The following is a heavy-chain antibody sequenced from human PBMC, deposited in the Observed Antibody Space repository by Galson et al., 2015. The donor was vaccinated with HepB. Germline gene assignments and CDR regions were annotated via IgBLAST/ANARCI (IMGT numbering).Heavy chain of an antibody. D-gene: IGHD2-2*01. CDR1: GFTFSSYA. J-gene: IGHJ4*02. CDR2: ISYDGSNK. V-gene: IGHV3-30*04. Sequence: SLRLSCAASGFTFSSYAMHWVRQAPGKGLEWVAVISYDGSNKYYADSVKGRFTISRDNSKNTLYLQMNSLRAEDTAVYYCARDDKIPGIVVVPAPEPYWGQGTLVTVSS. CDR3: ARDDKIPGIVVVPAPEPY.